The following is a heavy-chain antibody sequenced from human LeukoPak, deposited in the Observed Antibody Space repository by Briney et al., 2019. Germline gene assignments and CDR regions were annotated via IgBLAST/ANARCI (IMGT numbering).Heavy chain of an antibody. CDR1: GYIFTSYN. Sequence: ASVKVSCKASGYIFTSYNIYWVRQAPGQGLEWMGIINPSGGSTNYAQKFQGRVTMTRDTSTSTVYMELSSLRSEDTAVYYCARDGSSVGYCSGGSCYSLFDYWGQGTLVTVSS. CDR3: ARDGSSVGYCSGGSCYSLFDY. D-gene: IGHD2-15*01. V-gene: IGHV1-46*01. J-gene: IGHJ4*02. CDR2: INPSGGST.